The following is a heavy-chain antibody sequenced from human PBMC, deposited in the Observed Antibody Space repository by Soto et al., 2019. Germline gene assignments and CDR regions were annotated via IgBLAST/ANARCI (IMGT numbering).Heavy chain of an antibody. V-gene: IGHV1-8*02. Sequence: ASVKVSCKTSGYIFTGYYMHWVRQATGQGLEWMGWMNPYSGNTGYAQKFQGRVTVTRNTSISTVYMELSGLRPDDTAVYYCARRKERSGPHYFDYWGQGSQVTVSS. J-gene: IGHJ4*02. CDR3: ARRKERSGPHYFDY. D-gene: IGHD6-25*01. CDR2: MNPYSGNT. CDR1: GYIFTGYY.